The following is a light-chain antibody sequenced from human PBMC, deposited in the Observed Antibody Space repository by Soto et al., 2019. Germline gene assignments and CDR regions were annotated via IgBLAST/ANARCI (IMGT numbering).Light chain of an antibody. CDR2: SNN. V-gene: IGLV1-44*01. CDR1: NSNVGRNT. J-gene: IGLJ2*01. Sequence: QSVLTQPPSASGTPGQRVTISCSGSNSNVGRNTVTWYQQRPGTAPKLLIYSNNQRPSGVPDRFSGSKSGTSASLAISGLQSEDEAYYYCAAWDDRVNGVVFGGGTKVTVL. CDR3: AAWDDRVNGVV.